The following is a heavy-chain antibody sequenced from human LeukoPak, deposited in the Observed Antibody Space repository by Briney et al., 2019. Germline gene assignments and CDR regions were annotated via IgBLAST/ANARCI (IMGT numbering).Heavy chain of an antibody. CDR1: GYTFTGYY. Sequence: ASVKVSCKASGYTFTGYYMHWVRQAPGQGLEWMGWISPNSGGTNYAQKFQGRVTMTRDTSISTAYMELSRLRSDDTAVYYCAGVGSGSYYWFDPWGQGTLVTVSS. J-gene: IGHJ5*02. V-gene: IGHV1-2*02. D-gene: IGHD3-10*01. CDR2: ISPNSGGT. CDR3: AGVGSGSYYWFDP.